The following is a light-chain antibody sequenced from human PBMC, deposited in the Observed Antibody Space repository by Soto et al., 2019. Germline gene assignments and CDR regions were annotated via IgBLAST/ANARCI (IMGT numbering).Light chain of an antibody. J-gene: IGKJ4*01. CDR2: GAS. CDR1: QTVRNNY. V-gene: IGKV3-20*01. Sequence: EFVLTQSPGTLSLSPGERATLSCRASQTVRNNYLAWYQPKPGQAPRLLIYGASTRATGIPARFSGSGSGTIFTLTSSRLEPEDFALYYCQQFSSYPLTFGQGTKVEIK. CDR3: QQFSSYPLT.